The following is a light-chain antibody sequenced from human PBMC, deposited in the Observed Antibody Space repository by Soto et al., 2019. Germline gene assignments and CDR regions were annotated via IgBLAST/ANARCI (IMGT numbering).Light chain of an antibody. CDR3: XXYYTTLS. V-gene: IGKV4-1*01. CDR2: WAS. J-gene: IGKJ4*01. CDR1: QSVLYNSDXKNY. Sequence: DIVMTQSPDSLAVSLGERAXIXXXXSQSVLYNSDXKNYLAWYQQKAGQPPKLLIYWASTRDSGVPDRFSGSGSGADFTLTINNLXXXXXAXXXXXXYYTTLSFGGGTKVEIK.